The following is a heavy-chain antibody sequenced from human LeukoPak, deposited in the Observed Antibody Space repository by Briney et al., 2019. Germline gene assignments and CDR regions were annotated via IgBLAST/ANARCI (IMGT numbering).Heavy chain of an antibody. D-gene: IGHD3-3*01. CDR3: ARDGPRPTRFLEWTMDV. CDR2: ISSSGSTI. CDR1: GFTFSDYY. J-gene: IGHJ6*02. Sequence: GGSLRLSCAASGFTFSDYYMSWIRQAPGKGLEWVSYISSSGSTIYYADSVKGRFTIFRDNAKNSLYLQMNSLRAEDTAVYYCARDGPRPTRFLEWTMDVWGQGTTVTVSS. V-gene: IGHV3-11*01.